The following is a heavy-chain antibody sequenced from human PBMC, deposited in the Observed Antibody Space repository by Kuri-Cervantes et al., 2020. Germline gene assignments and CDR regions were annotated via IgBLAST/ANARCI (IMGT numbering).Heavy chain of an antibody. V-gene: IGHV4-39*07. Sequence: SETLSLTCTVSGGSISSSSYDWGWIRQPPGKGLEWIGGIYYSGSTYDNPSLKSRVTISVDTSKNQFSLKLSSVTAADTAVYYCARAPRRGTTVVTSYYHGMDVWGQGTTVTDSS. CDR1: GGSISSSSYD. D-gene: IGHD4-23*01. J-gene: IGHJ6*02. CDR3: ARAPRRGTTVVTSYYHGMDV. CDR2: IYYSGST.